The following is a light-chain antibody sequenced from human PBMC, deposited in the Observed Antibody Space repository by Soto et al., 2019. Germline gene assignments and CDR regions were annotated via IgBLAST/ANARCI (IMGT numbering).Light chain of an antibody. CDR2: GAS. Sequence: EIVLTQSPGTLSLSPGERATLSCRASQSVSSTYLAWYQQKPGQAPRLLSYGASSRATGIPDRFSGSGSGTDFTLTISRLEPEDFAVYYCQQFGYSLYTFGQGTKLEIK. V-gene: IGKV3-20*01. CDR1: QSVSSTY. CDR3: QQFGYSLYT. J-gene: IGKJ2*01.